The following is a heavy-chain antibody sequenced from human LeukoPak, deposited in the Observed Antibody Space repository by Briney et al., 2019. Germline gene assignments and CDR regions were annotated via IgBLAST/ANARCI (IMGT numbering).Heavy chain of an antibody. CDR3: AREQLSITSYGMDV. J-gene: IGHJ6*02. CDR1: GGSISSSTFY. D-gene: IGHD3-10*01. Sequence: SETLSLTCTVSGGSISSSTFYWGWLRQSPEKGLEWIANIYYTGNSYYNPSLKSRVTLSMDTSKNQFSLNLTSVTAADTAVYYCAREQLSITSYGMDVWGQGTTVTVSS. V-gene: IGHV4-39*07. CDR2: IYYTGNS.